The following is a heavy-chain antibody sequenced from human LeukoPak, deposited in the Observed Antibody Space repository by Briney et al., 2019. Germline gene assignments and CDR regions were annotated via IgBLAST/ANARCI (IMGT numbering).Heavy chain of an antibody. CDR1: GYTFTGYY. Sequence: ASVKVSCKASGYTFTGYYMHWVRQAPGQGLGWMGRINPNSGGTNYAQKFQGRVTMTRDTSISTAYMELSRLRSDDTAVYYCARVKGYSSSWAFRYWGQGTLVTVPS. V-gene: IGHV1-2*06. D-gene: IGHD6-13*01. CDR2: INPNSGGT. J-gene: IGHJ4*02. CDR3: ARVKGYSSSWAFRY.